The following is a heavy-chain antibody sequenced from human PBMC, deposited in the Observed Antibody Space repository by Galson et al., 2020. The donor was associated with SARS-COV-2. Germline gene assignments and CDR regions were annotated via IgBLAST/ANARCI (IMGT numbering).Heavy chain of an antibody. CDR2: ISHDGKIQ. Sequence: GGSLRLSCAASGFTFTNYAMHWVRQAPGKGLEWLTVISHDGKIQVYADSVKGRFSISRDNSGNMVFLQIVSLRPDDTALYYCTRDISGGASDIWGQGTMVTVSS. J-gene: IGHJ3*02. CDR3: TRDISGGASDI. D-gene: IGHD1-26*01. CDR1: GFTFTNYA. V-gene: IGHV3-30*04.